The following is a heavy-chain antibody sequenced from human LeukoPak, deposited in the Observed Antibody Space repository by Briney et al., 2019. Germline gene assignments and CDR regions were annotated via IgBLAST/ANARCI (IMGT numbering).Heavy chain of an antibody. Sequence: GGSLRLSCTSSGFTFGDYAMGWVRQAPGKGLEWLGFVRTKIFGATTQYAPSVKGRFTMSRDDSKSIAYLQMNGLRTEDTAVFFCIRLGGSGHDRFDSWGQGTLVTVSS. CDR3: IRLGGSGHDRFDS. D-gene: IGHD5-12*01. J-gene: IGHJ4*02. CDR2: VRTKIFGATT. V-gene: IGHV3-49*04. CDR1: GFTFGDYA.